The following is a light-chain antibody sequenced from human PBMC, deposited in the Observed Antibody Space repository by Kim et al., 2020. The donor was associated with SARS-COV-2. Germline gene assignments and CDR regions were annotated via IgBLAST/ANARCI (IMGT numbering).Light chain of an antibody. V-gene: IGLV2-8*01. CDR3: GSYAGSNNLV. CDR2: EVI. CDR1: SGNGGCYTY. J-gene: IGLJ2*01. Sequence: GQSGIVYTQGTSGNGGCYTYVSCYQQHPDEAPKLMIYEVIRRPSGVPDRFSGSKSGNAAALTVSGLQAEDEADYYSGSYAGSNNLVFGGGTQLTVL.